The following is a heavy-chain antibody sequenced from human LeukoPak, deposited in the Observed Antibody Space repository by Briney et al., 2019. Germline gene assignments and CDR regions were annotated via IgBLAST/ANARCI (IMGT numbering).Heavy chain of an antibody. V-gene: IGHV7-4-1*02. J-gene: IGHJ5*02. Sequence: GASVKVSCKASGYTFTSYAMNWVRQAPGQGLEWMGWINTNTGNPTYAQGFTGRFVFSLDTSVSTAHLQISSLKAEDTAVYYCARGEALRLGELSWVWFDPWGQGTLVTVSS. CDR3: ARGEALRLGELSWVWFDP. D-gene: IGHD3-16*02. CDR1: GYTFTSYA. CDR2: INTNTGNP.